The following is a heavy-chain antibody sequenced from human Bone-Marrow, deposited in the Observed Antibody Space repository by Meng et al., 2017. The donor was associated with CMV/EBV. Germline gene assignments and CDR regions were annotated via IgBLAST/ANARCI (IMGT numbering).Heavy chain of an antibody. CDR2: IYSGGST. J-gene: IGHJ6*02. CDR3: ARERGYYGSGSYWTYYYYGMDV. CDR1: GFTFSSYA. V-gene: IGHV3-66*02. Sequence: GESLKISCAASGFTFSSYAMSWVRQAPGKGLEWVSVIYSGGSTYYADSVKGRFTISRDNSKNTLYLQMNSLRAEDTAVYYCARERGYYGSGSYWTYYYYGMDVWGQGTTVTVSS. D-gene: IGHD3-10*01.